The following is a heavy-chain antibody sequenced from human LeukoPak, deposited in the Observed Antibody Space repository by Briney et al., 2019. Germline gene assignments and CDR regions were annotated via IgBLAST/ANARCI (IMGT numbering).Heavy chain of an antibody. CDR3: ARVNHYDSSGYSSPHFDY. D-gene: IGHD3-22*01. J-gene: IGHJ4*02. V-gene: IGHV4-4*07. CDR1: GGSISSYY. CDR2: IYTSGST. Sequence: SETLSLTCTVSGGSISSYYWSWIRQPAGKGLEWIGRIYTSGSTYYNPSLKSRVTISVDTSKNQFSLKLSSVTAADTAVYYCARVNHYDSSGYSSPHFDYWGQGTLVTVSS.